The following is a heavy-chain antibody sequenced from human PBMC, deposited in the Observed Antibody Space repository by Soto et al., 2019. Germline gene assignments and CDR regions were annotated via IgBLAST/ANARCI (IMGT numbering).Heavy chain of an antibody. V-gene: IGHV1-69*02. D-gene: IGHD3-22*01. J-gene: IGHJ4*02. CDR3: ARSLLGDYYDSDGLDN. Sequence: QVQLVQSGTEVKKPGSSVTVSCKASGGPYSKYSISWVRQAPGQGLEWMGRIIPIFDITNYAQKFQGRVTITAYNSTXXVYMDLSSLRSEDTAVYYCARSLLGDYYDSDGLDNWGQGTLVTVSS. CDR1: GGPYSKYS. CDR2: IIPIFDIT.